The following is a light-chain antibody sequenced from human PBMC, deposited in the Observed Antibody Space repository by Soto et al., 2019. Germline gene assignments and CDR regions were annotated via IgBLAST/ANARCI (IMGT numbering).Light chain of an antibody. V-gene: IGLV2-23*01. Sequence: QSALTQPASVSGSPGQSITISCTGTSSDFGSYNLVSWYQQHPGKAPKLMIYEGSKRPSGVSNRFSGSKSGNTASLTISGLQAEDEADYYCCSYAGSSIHVVFGGGTKLTVL. CDR2: EGS. CDR3: CSYAGSSIHVV. CDR1: SSDFGSYNL. J-gene: IGLJ2*01.